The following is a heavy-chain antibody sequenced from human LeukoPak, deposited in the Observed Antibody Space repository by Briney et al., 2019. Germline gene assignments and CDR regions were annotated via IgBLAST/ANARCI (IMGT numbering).Heavy chain of an antibody. CDR3: ATGLSQRGSYYDFWSRSKKDYYYMDV. Sequence: ASVKVSCKASGYTFTSYGISWVRQAPGQGLEWMGWISAYNGNTNYAQKLQGRVTMTTDTSTSTAYMELRSLRSDDTAVYYCATGLSQRGSYYDFWSRSKKDYYYMDVWGKGTTVTVSS. D-gene: IGHD3-3*01. CDR2: ISAYNGNT. V-gene: IGHV1-18*01. CDR1: GYTFTSYG. J-gene: IGHJ6*03.